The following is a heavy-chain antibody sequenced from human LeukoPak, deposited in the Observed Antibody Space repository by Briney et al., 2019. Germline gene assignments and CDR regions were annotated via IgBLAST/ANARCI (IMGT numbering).Heavy chain of an antibody. Sequence: GGSLRLSCAASGFTFNNYEMHWVRQTAGKGLEWVSAVGIAGDTFYAGSMKGRFSISRDNAESSLFLQMNSLRAGDTAVYYGAREGRMGTADAFDVWGQGTMVTVSS. CDR2: VGIAGDT. D-gene: IGHD1-14*01. J-gene: IGHJ3*01. V-gene: IGHV3-13*01. CDR1: GFTFNNYE. CDR3: AREGRMGTADAFDV.